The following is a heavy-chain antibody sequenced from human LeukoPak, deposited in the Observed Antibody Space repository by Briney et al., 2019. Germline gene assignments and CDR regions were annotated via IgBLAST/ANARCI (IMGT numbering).Heavy chain of an antibody. J-gene: IGHJ4*02. D-gene: IGHD6-19*01. CDR1: GGSISSYY. V-gene: IGHV4-59*01. CDR3: ARGDYSSGLGY. Sequence: SETLSLTCTVSGGSISSYYWSWIRQPPGKGLEWIGYIYYSGSTNYNPSLKSRVTISVDTSKNQFSLKLSSVTAADTAVYYCARGDYSSGLGYWGQGTLVTVSS. CDR2: IYYSGST.